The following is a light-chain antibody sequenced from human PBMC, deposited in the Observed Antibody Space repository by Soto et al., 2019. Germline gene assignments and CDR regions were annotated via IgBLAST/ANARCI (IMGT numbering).Light chain of an antibody. Sequence: QAVVTQPPSVSGAPGQRVTISCTGSSSNIGAGYDVPWYQQLPGTAPKLLIYGNSNRPSVVPDRFSGSKSGTSASLAITGLQAEDEADYYCQSYDSSLSGHVVFGGGTKLTVL. V-gene: IGLV1-40*01. J-gene: IGLJ2*01. CDR2: GNS. CDR1: SSNIGAGYD. CDR3: QSYDSSLSGHVV.